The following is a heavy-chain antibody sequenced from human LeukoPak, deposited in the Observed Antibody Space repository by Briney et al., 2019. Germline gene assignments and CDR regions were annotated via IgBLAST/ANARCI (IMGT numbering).Heavy chain of an antibody. V-gene: IGHV1-8*02. CDR2: INPNSGNT. CDR1: GYTFTGYY. J-gene: IGHJ6*03. D-gene: IGHD6-13*01. Sequence: ASVKVSCKASGYTFTGYYMHWVRQAPGQGLEWMGWINPNSGNTGYAQKFQGRVTMTRNTSISTAYMELSSLRSEDTAVYYCARGYSSSWHAPYYYYYMDVWGKGTTVTISS. CDR3: ARGYSSSWHAPYYYYYMDV.